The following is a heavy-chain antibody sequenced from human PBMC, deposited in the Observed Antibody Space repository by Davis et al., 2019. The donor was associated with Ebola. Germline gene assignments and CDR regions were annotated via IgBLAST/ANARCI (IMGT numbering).Heavy chain of an antibody. V-gene: IGHV4-59*01. J-gene: IGHJ4*02. CDR2: IYYSGST. CDR1: GDSISYYY. CDR3: ARSGYTGYDPRINFDH. Sequence: MPSETLSLTCTVSGDSISYYYWSWIRQPPGRGLEWIGYIYYSGSTDYNPSLKSRVTISVDTSKNQFSLKLSSVTAADTAVYYCARSGYTGYDPRINFDHWGQGTLVTVSS. D-gene: IGHD5-12*01.